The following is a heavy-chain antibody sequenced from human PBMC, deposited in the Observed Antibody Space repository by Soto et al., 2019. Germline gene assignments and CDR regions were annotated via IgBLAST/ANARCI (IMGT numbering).Heavy chain of an antibody. Sequence: EVQLLESGGGLVQPGGSLRLSCAASGFTFSSYAMSWVRQAPGKGLEWVSAISASGGSTYYADSVKGRFTISRDNSKNTLYLQMNSLRAEDTAVYYCAKYSSGRYYPFDYWGQGTLVTVSS. CDR1: GFTFSSYA. D-gene: IGHD6-19*01. CDR3: AKYSSGRYYPFDY. J-gene: IGHJ4*02. V-gene: IGHV3-23*01. CDR2: ISASGGST.